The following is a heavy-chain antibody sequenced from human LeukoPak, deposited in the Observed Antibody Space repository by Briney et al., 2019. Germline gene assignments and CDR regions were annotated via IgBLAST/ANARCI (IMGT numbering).Heavy chain of an antibody. CDR2: IWYDGSNK. D-gene: IGHD3-10*01. J-gene: IGHJ4*02. CDR1: GFTFSSYG. Sequence: GGSLRLSCAASGFTFSSYGMHWVRQAPGKGLEWVAVIWYDGSNKYYADSVKGRFTISRDNSKNTLYLQMNSQRAEDTAVYYCARDLMVRGAIHPHYFDYWGQGTLVTVSS. V-gene: IGHV3-33*01. CDR3: ARDLMVRGAIHPHYFDY.